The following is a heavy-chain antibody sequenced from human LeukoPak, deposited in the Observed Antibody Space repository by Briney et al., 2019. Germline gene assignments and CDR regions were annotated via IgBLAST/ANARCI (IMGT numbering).Heavy chain of an antibody. D-gene: IGHD6-19*01. CDR2: ISYDGSNK. V-gene: IGHV3-30*18. J-gene: IGHJ4*02. CDR3: AKDMEKEYSGWYEDY. Sequence: GGSLRLSCAASGFTFSSYGMHWVRQAPGKGLEWVAVISYDGSNKYYADSVKGRFTISRDNSKNTLYLQMNSLRAEDTAVYYCAKDMEKEYSGWYEDYWGQGTLVTVSS. CDR1: GFTFSSYG.